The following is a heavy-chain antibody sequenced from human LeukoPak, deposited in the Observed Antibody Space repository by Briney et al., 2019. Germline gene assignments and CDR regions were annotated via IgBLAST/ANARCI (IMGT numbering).Heavy chain of an antibody. CDR3: AREIVVVPAAISPEYGMDV. CDR1: GFTFSSYS. J-gene: IGHJ6*02. Sequence: SGGSLRLSCAASGFTFSSYSMNWFRQAPGKGLEWVSSISSSSSYIYYADSVKGRLTISRDNAKNSQYLQMNSLRAEDTAVYYCAREIVVVPAAISPEYGMDVWGQGTTVTVSS. V-gene: IGHV3-21*01. CDR2: ISSSSSYI. D-gene: IGHD2-2*02.